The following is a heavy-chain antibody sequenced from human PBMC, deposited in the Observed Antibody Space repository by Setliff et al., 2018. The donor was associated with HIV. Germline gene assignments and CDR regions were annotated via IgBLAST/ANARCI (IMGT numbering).Heavy chain of an antibody. CDR1: GDSISSSIYY. D-gene: IGHD1-26*01. CDR2: IYYTGSP. Sequence: PSETLSLTCTVSGDSISSSIYYWGWVRQPPGKGLEWIGGIYYTGSPFYNPSLKSRVTISVDKSKNQFSLKLSSVTAADTAVYYCARAGDGSPFYYYYYMDVWGKGTTVTVSS. J-gene: IGHJ6*03. V-gene: IGHV4-39*07. CDR3: ARAGDGSPFYYYYYMDV.